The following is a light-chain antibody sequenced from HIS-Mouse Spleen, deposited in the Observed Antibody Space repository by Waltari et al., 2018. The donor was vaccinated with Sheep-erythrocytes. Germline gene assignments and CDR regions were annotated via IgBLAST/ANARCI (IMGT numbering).Light chain of an antibody. CDR3: YSTDSSGNHWV. J-gene: IGLJ3*02. CDR1: ALPTKY. CDR2: EDS. Sequence: SYELTQPPSVSVSTGQTARITCSGDALPTKYAYWYQQKSGQAPVLVIYEDSKRPSGIPERFSGSTSGTMATLTISGAQVEDEADYYCYSTDSSGNHWVFGGGTKLTVL. V-gene: IGLV3-10*01.